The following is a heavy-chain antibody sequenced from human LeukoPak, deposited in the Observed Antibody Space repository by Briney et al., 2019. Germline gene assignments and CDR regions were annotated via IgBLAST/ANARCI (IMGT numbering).Heavy chain of an antibody. D-gene: IGHD6-13*01. CDR1: GFTFSDYY. J-gene: IGHJ4*02. V-gene: IGHV3-11*04. CDR2: ISSSGSTI. Sequence: GGSLRLSSAASGFTFSDYYMSWIRHAPGKGLEWGSYISSSGSTIYYADSVKGRFTISRVNAKNSLYLQMNSLRAEDTAVYYCARGRIAAAGTCFDYWGQGTLVTVSS. CDR3: ARGRIAAAGTCFDY.